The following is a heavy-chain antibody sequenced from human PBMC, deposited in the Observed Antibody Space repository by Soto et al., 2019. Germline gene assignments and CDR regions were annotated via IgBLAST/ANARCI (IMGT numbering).Heavy chain of an antibody. D-gene: IGHD2-8*01. V-gene: IGHV3-23*01. CDR1: GLTFGNHA. CDR2: IDNAGVNT. CDR3: VSWVSAHFDF. J-gene: IGHJ4*02. Sequence: LRLSCAASGLTFGNHAMTWARRAPGKGLEWVSTIDNAGVNTHYADSVKGRFTISRDNSRNTLHLQMNNLRPEDTAPYYCVSWVSAHFDFWRRGTRVTVSS.